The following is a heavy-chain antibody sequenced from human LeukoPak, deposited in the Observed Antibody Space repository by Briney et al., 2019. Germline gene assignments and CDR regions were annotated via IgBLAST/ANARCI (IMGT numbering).Heavy chain of an antibody. CDR1: GFSFSSYW. CDR3: ARVDYGDSLRHLFRI. D-gene: IGHD4-17*01. CDR2: INSDGSGA. V-gene: IGHV3-74*01. Sequence: PGGSLRLSCTASGFSFSSYWMHWVRQPPGKGLVWVSRINSDGSGATYADSVKGRFTISRDNAKNTLYLQMNSLRAEDTAMYYCARVDYGDSLRHLFRIWGQGTMVTVSS. J-gene: IGHJ3*02.